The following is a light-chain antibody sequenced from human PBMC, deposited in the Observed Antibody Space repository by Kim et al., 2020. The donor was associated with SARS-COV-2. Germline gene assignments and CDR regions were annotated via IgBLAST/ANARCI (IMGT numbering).Light chain of an antibody. CDR3: QVWDSTSDPL. J-gene: IGLJ2*01. Sequence: VAPGKTASITCGGNNIGSKSVHWYQQRPGQAPILVIYYDSDRPSGIPERFSGSNSGNTATLTISRVADGDEADYYCQVWDSTSDPLFGGGTQLTVL. V-gene: IGLV3-21*04. CDR2: YDS. CDR1: NIGSKS.